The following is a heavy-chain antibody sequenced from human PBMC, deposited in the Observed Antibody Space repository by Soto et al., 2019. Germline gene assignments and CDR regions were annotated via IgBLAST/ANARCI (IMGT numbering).Heavy chain of an antibody. Sequence: QVQLVESGGGLVKPGGSLRLSCAVSGFIFSDYDMNWVRQAPGKGVEWVSYITSSGSTIDYADSVKGRFTVSRDNGKYSLYLQMHSLRAEDTAVYYCARGSGTVAYWGQGTLVTVSS. V-gene: IGHV3-11*01. CDR1: GFIFSDYD. J-gene: IGHJ4*02. D-gene: IGHD1-7*01. CDR2: ITSSGSTI. CDR3: ARGSGTVAY.